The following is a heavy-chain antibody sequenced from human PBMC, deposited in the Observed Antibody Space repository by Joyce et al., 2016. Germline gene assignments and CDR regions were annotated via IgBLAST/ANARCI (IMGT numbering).Heavy chain of an antibody. V-gene: IGHV3-7*03. CDR2: INEDGTEK. CDR1: GFTFTRYG. CDR3: VRDLGAATGLGGY. J-gene: IGHJ4*02. D-gene: IGHD6-13*01. Sequence: EVQLVESGGGVVQPGGSLRLSCVASGFTFTRYGMNWVRQAPGKGVEWVANINEDGTEKYYVDSVQGRFTIARDFAKNSVYLQMDSLRAEDTAVYYCVRDLGAATGLGGYWGQGSLVTVSS.